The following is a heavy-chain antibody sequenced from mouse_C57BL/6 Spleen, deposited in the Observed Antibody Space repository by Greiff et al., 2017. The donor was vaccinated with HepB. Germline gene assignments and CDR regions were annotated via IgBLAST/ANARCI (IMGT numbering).Heavy chain of an antibody. CDR1: GFTFSSYA. CDR2: ISDGGSYT. D-gene: IGHD2-4*01. CDR3: ARDRGLRREFAY. J-gene: IGHJ3*01. V-gene: IGHV5-4*01. Sequence: EVQGVESGGGLVKPGGSLKLSCAASGFTFSSYAMSWVRQTPEKRLEWVATISDGGSYTYYPDNVKGRFTISRDNAKNNLYLQMSHLKSEDTAMYYCARDRGLRREFAYWGQGTLVTVSA.